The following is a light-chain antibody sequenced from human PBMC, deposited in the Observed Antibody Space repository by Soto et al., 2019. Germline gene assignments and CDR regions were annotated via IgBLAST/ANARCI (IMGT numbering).Light chain of an antibody. CDR3: QHHDSSPTWT. CDR1: QSVSGRF. Sequence: EIVLTQSPGTLSLSPGERATLSCRASQSVSGRFLTWYQQKGGQASRLLIYGASTRATGIPDRFSGSGSGTDFTLTISRLEPEDFAVYYCQHHDSSPTWTFGQGTKVEIK. V-gene: IGKV3-20*01. CDR2: GAS. J-gene: IGKJ1*01.